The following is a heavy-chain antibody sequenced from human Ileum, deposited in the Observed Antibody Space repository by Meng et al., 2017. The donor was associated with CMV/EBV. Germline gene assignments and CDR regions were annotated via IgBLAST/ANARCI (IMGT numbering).Heavy chain of an antibody. Sequence: GESLKISCVASGFTFSNAWLSWVRQAPGKGLEWVGRIKSNTDGGTTDYVAPVKGRFTISRDDSKNTLYLQMDSLKTEDTAVYYCTTELRWELLDFDYWGQGTLGT. V-gene: IGHV3-15*01. CDR1: GFTFSNAW. J-gene: IGHJ4*02. CDR3: TTELRWELLDFDY. D-gene: IGHD1-26*01. CDR2: IKSNTDGGTT.